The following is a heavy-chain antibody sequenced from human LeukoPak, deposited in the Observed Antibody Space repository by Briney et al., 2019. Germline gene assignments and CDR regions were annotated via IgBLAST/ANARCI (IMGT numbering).Heavy chain of an antibody. D-gene: IGHD3-10*01. V-gene: IGHV3-30-3*01. CDR3: ARDLRALGIDD. J-gene: IGHJ4*02. CDR1: GFTFSSYA. CDR2: ISYDGSNK. Sequence: PGRSLRLSCAASGFTFSSYAMHWVRQAPGKGLEWVAVISYDGSNKYYADSVKGRFTISRDNSKNTLYLQMNSLRAEDTAVYYCARDLRALGIDDWGQGTLVTVSS.